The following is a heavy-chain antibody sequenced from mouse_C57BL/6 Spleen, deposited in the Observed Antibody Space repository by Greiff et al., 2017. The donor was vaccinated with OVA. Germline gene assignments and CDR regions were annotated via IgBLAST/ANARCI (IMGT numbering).Heavy chain of an antibody. CDR2: IDPENGDT. CDR1: GFNIKDDY. D-gene: IGHD1-1*01. J-gene: IGHJ2*01. Sequence: EVQLVESGAELVRPGASVKLSCTASGFNIKDDYMHWVKQRPEQGLEWIGWIDPENGDTEYASKFQGKATITADTSSNTAYLQLSSLTSEDTAVYYCTTWYYGSSFFFDYWGQGTTLTVSS. V-gene: IGHV14-4*01. CDR3: TTWYYGSSFFFDY.